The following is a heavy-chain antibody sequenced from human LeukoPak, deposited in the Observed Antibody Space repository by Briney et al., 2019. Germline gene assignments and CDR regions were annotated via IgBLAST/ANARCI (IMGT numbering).Heavy chain of an antibody. CDR2: MDGSGTYT. D-gene: IGHD6-19*01. CDR3: AKALFSEWLTPED. Sequence: GGSLRLSCAGSGFTVSSFAMIWVRQAPGKGLEWLSSMDGSGTYTHYADSVKGRFTISRDNSKNTVYLYMNDLRAEDTALYYCAKALFSEWLTPEDWGQGTLVTVSS. J-gene: IGHJ4*02. CDR1: GFTVSSFA. V-gene: IGHV3-23*05.